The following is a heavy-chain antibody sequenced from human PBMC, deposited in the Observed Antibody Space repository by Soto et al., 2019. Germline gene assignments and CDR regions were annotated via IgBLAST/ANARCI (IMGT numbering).Heavy chain of an antibody. D-gene: IGHD6-6*01. J-gene: IGHJ6*04. Sequence: QVQLVQSGAEVKKPGASVKVSCKASGYTFTSYDINWVRQATGQGLEWMGWMNPNSGNTGYAQKFQGRVTMTRNTSISPAYMELSSLRSAETAVYYGARGVDSISSSGYDYGMDVWGKGTTVTVSA. V-gene: IGHV1-8*01. CDR1: GYTFTSYD. CDR3: ARGVDSISSSGYDYGMDV. CDR2: MNPNSGNT.